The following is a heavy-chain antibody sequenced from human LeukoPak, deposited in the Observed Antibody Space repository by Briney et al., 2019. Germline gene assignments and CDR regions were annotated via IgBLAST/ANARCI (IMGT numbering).Heavy chain of an antibody. CDR2: IYYNGRT. Sequence: SETLSLTCTVSGDSIRSYYWSWIRQSPGKGLEWIAYIYYNGRTDYNPSLKGRVIIPLDMSKNQVSLNLNSVTAADTAVYYCVRHDYDSSWGLDWFFDLWGRGTLVSVSA. D-gene: IGHD6-13*01. CDR1: GDSIRSYY. CDR3: VRHDYDSSWGLDWFFDL. J-gene: IGHJ2*01. V-gene: IGHV4-59*08.